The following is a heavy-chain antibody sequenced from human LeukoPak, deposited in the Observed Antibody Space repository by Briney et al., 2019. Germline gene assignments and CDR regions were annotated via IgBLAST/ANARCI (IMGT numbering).Heavy chain of an antibody. CDR2: IYYSGST. CDR3: ARGSNGLDR. CDR1: GGSISSSSYY. V-gene: IGHV4-39*01. J-gene: IGHJ5*02. Sequence: SETLSLTCTVSGGSISSSSYYWGWIRQPPGKGLEWIGSIYYSGSTYYNPSLKSRVTISVDTSKNQFSLKLSSVTAADTAVYYCARGSNGLDRWGQGTLVTVSS. D-gene: IGHD1-1*01.